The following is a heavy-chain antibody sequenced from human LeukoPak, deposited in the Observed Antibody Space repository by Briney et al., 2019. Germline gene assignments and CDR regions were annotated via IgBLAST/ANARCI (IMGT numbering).Heavy chain of an antibody. D-gene: IGHD5-24*01. Sequence: PGGSLRLSCAASGFTFSRFWTSWVRQAPGKGLEWVANIGQDGSQKEYVDTMKGRFTISRDNAKNSLYLQMNSLRAEDTAVYYCARDRMATIYDDAFDIWGQGTMVTVSS. CDR3: ARDRMATIYDDAFDI. J-gene: IGHJ3*02. CDR1: GFTFSRFW. V-gene: IGHV3-7*01. CDR2: IGQDGSQK.